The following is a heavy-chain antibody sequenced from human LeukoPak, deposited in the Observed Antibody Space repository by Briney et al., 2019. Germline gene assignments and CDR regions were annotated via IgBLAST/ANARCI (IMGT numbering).Heavy chain of an antibody. J-gene: IGHJ4*02. Sequence: QAGGSLRLSCAASGFTFSNFGIHWVRQAPGKGLEYISAISSSGDDTLYADSVKGRFTISRDNFKNTLYLQMNSLRAEDTAVYYCAKGQTWASVYFDSWGQGTLVTVSS. CDR3: AKGQTWASVYFDS. V-gene: IGHV3-23*01. CDR1: GFTFSNFG. D-gene: IGHD7-27*01. CDR2: ISSSGDDT.